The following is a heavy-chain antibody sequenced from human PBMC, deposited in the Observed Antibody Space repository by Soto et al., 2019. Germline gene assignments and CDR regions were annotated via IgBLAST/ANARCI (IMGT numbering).Heavy chain of an antibody. CDR3: AGGDGYNEFDY. Sequence: QVQLVESGGGVVQPGRSLRLSCAASGFTFSSYGMHWVRQAPGKGLEWVAVIWYDGSNKYYADSVKGRFTISRDNSKNTLYLQMNSLRAEDKAVYYCAGGDGYNEFDYWGQGTLVTVSS. D-gene: IGHD5-12*01. CDR2: IWYDGSNK. V-gene: IGHV3-33*01. CDR1: GFTFSSYG. J-gene: IGHJ4*02.